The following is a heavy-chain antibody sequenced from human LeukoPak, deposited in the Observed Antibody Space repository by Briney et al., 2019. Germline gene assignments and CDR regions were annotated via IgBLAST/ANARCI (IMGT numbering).Heavy chain of an antibody. D-gene: IGHD1-26*01. CDR1: GYTFANYY. CDR3: ARIGWELPHTDYYFDY. J-gene: IGHJ4*02. CDR2: INPNGAGA. Sequence: ASVKVSCKASGYTFANYYIHWVRQAPEEGLEWMGIINPNGAGASYAQKFQGRVTLTRDMSTSTVYMDLSSLRSEDTAVYYCARIGWELPHTDYYFDYWGQGTLVTVSS. V-gene: IGHV1-46*01.